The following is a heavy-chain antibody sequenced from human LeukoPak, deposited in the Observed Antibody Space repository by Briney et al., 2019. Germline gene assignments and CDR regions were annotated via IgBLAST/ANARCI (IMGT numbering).Heavy chain of an antibody. D-gene: IGHD2-8*02. CDR2: IYYSGST. V-gene: IGHV4-61*01. Sequence: SETLSLTCTVSGGSVSSGSYYWSWIRQPPGKGLEWIGYIYYSGSTNYNPSLKSRVTISVDTSKNQFSLKLSSVTAADTAVYYCARDRFTGGIDYWGQGTLVTVSS. J-gene: IGHJ4*02. CDR1: GGSVSSGSYY. CDR3: ARDRFTGGIDY.